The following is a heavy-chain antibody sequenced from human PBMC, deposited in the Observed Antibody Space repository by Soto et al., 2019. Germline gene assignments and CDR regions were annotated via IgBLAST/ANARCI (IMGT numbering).Heavy chain of an antibody. Sequence: GSLRLSCAASGFTFSSYSMNWVRQAPGKGLEWVSSISSSSSYIYYADAVKGRFTISRDNAKNSLYLQMNSLRAEDTAVYYCARERTYCSGGSCYYYYYGMDVWGQGTKVTVSS. CDR3: ARERTYCSGGSCYYYYYGMDV. J-gene: IGHJ6*02. CDR1: GFTFSSYS. D-gene: IGHD2-15*01. CDR2: ISSSSSYI. V-gene: IGHV3-21*01.